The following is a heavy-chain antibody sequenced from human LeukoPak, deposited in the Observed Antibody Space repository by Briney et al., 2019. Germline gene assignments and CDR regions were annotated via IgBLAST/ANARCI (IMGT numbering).Heavy chain of an antibody. CDR2: TSSSGSTI. CDR3: ARGGKYYYDTTQGFDY. CDR1: EFTFSSYG. Sequence: GGSLRLSCAASEFTFSSYGMNWVRQAPGKGLEWVSYTSSSGSTIYYADSVKGRFTISRDNAKNSLYLQMNSLRAEDTAVYYCARGGKYYYDTTQGFDYWGQGTLVTVSS. V-gene: IGHV3-48*04. D-gene: IGHD3-22*01. J-gene: IGHJ4*02.